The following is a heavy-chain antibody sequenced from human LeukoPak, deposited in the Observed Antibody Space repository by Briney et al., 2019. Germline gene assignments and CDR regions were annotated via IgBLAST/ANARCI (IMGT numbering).Heavy chain of an antibody. CDR1: DGSFTDYH. V-gene: IGHV4-34*01. D-gene: IGHD7-27*01. CDR3: ARYDAPARMGIQH. Sequence: PSETLSLTCAVYDGSFTDYHWSWIRQPPGKGLEWIGQINHSGGTNHNPSLESRVTMSLDMSKNHFSLKLTSVTAADTAVYYCARYDAPARMGIQHWGQGTLVTVSS. J-gene: IGHJ1*01. CDR2: INHSGGT.